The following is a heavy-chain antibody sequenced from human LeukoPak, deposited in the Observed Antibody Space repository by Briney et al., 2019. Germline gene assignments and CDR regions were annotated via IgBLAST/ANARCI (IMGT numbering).Heavy chain of an antibody. Sequence: PGGSLRLSCAASRITISNNYVSWVRQAPGKGLEWVSVIYGGDATYYADSVKGRFTISRDNSKNTFYLQMNSLRAEDTAVYYCATSQSTGWADYWGQGTLVTVSS. D-gene: IGHD2-2*01. CDR2: IYGGDAT. CDR3: ATSQSTGWADY. J-gene: IGHJ4*02. CDR1: RITISNNY. V-gene: IGHV3-66*01.